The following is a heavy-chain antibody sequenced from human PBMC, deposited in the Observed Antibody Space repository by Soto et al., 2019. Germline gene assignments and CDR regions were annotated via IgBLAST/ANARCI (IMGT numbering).Heavy chain of an antibody. V-gene: IGHV1-18*04. Sequence: QVQLVQSGAEVKKPGASVKVSCKASGYTFTSYGISWVRQAPGQGLEWMGWISAYNGNTNYAQKLQGRVTMTTDTSPRTGYMELRSLRSDDTAVYYCARVRVTIYGVVIINIFDYWGQGTLVTVSS. D-gene: IGHD3-3*01. CDR1: GYTFTSYG. CDR2: ISAYNGNT. CDR3: ARVRVTIYGVVIINIFDY. J-gene: IGHJ4*02.